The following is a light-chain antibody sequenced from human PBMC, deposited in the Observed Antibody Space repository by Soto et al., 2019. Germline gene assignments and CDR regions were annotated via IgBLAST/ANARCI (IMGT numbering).Light chain of an antibody. CDR3: SSFTTYNTRV. CDR2: EVN. CDR1: NSEVGAYNF. V-gene: IGLV2-14*01. J-gene: IGLJ1*01. Sequence: QSALTQPASVPGSPGQSIAISCTGTNSEVGAYNFVSWYQQYPGKAPKLIIHEVNNRPSGVSDRFSGSKSGNTASLTISGLQADDEADYYCSSFTTYNTRVFGTGTKVTVL.